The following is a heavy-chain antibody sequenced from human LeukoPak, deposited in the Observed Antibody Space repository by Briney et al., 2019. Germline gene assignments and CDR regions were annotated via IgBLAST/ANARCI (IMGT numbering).Heavy chain of an antibody. CDR2: INPNSGGT. V-gene: IGHV1-2*02. CDR1: GYTFTGYY. Sequence: HWASVKVSCKASGYTFTGYYMHWVRQAPGQGLEWMGWINPNSGGTNYAQKFQGRVTMTRDTSISTAYMELSRLRSDDTAMYYCARADRGSHDAFDIWGQGTMVTVSS. J-gene: IGHJ3*02. CDR3: ARADRGSHDAFDI.